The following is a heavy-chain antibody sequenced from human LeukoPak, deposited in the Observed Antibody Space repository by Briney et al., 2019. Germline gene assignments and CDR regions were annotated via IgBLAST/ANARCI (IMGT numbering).Heavy chain of an antibody. Sequence: GGSLRLSCAASGFTFSSYAMSWVRQAPGKGLEWVSAISGSGGSTYYADSVKGRFTISRDNSKSTLYLQMNSLRAEDTAVYYCAKDEVGSGSLYYFDYWGQGTLVTVSS. V-gene: IGHV3-23*01. CDR2: ISGSGGST. CDR1: GFTFSSYA. J-gene: IGHJ4*02. CDR3: AKDEVGSGSLYYFDY. D-gene: IGHD3-10*01.